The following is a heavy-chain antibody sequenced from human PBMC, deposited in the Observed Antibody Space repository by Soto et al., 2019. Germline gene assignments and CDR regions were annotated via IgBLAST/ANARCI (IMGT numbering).Heavy chain of an antibody. V-gene: IGHV4-31*03. CDR1: GGSISSGGYY. J-gene: IGHJ4*02. Sequence: SETLSLTCTVSGGSISSGGYYWSWIRQHPGKGLEWIGYIYYSGSTYYNPSLKSRVTISVDTSKNQFSLKLSSVTAADTAVYYCARAAGGSGYYDSSGYFDYWGQGTLVTVSS. CDR3: ARAAGGSGYYDSSGYFDY. D-gene: IGHD3-22*01. CDR2: IYYSGST.